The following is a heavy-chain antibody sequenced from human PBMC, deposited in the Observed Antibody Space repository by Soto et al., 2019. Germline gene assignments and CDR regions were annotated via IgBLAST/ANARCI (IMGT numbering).Heavy chain of an antibody. CDR1: GFTFSGYN. CDR3: ERDGVAEIDY. CDR2: ISSSSSTI. V-gene: IGHV3-48*02. J-gene: IGHJ4*02. Sequence: PGGSLRLSCAASGFTFSGYNMNWVRQAPGKGLEWVSYISSSSSTIYYADSVKGRFTISRDNAKNSLYLQMNSLRHEDKAVYYCERDGVAEIDYWGQGTLVTVSS. D-gene: IGHD2-15*01.